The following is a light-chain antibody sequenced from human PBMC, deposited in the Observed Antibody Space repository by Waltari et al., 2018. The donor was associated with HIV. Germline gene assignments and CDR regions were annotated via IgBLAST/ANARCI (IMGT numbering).Light chain of an antibody. CDR3: SSYGSGNTVL. J-gene: IGLJ3*02. Sequence: QSALTQPPSASGSPGQSVTISCTRTSSDVGSFKYVSWYQQHPGKAPTLMIYDVTKWPSGVPDRFGGSKSGNTASLAVSVLQAEDEADYYCSSYGSGNTVLFGGGTRLTVL. CDR1: SSDVGSFKY. V-gene: IGLV2-8*01. CDR2: DVT.